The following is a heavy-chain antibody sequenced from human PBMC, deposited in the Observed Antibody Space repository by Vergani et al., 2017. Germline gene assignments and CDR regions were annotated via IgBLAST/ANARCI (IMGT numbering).Heavy chain of an antibody. CDR1: GFTFDDYA. V-gene: IGHV3-9*01. D-gene: IGHD2-21*02. CDR3: AALAYCGGDYYFLDY. CDR2: ISWNSGSI. Sequence: EVQLVESGGGLVQPGRSLRLSCAASGFTFDDYAMHWVRQAPGKGLEWVSGISWNSGSIGYADSVKGRFTISRDNAKNSLYLQMNSLRAEDTALYYCAALAYCGGDYYFLDYWGQGTLVTVSS. J-gene: IGHJ4*02.